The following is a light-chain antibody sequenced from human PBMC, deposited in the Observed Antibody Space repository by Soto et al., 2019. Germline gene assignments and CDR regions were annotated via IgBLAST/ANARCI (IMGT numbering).Light chain of an antibody. V-gene: IGLV4-69*01. CDR1: SGHSTYA. CDR2: LNSDGSH. J-gene: IGLJ3*02. CDR3: QTWGTDTRV. Sequence: QLVLTQSRSASASLGAAVKLTSTLRSGHSTYAIAWLQQKPEKGPRYLMKLNSDGSHSKGDGIPDRFSGSSSGAERYLTISSLQSHDEADYYCQTWGTDTRVFGGGTKLTVL.